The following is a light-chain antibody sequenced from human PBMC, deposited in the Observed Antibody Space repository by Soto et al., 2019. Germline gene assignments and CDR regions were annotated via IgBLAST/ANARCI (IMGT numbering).Light chain of an antibody. CDR2: AAS. CDR1: QNVRTF. CDR3: QQSYGT. Sequence: EVVLTQSPATLSLSPGERATLSCRASQNVRTFLDWYQQKPGQAPRLLIYAASNRATGIPDRFSGSGSGTDFTLTISSLQPEDFATYYCQQSYGTFGPGTKVDIK. V-gene: IGKV3-11*01. J-gene: IGKJ3*01.